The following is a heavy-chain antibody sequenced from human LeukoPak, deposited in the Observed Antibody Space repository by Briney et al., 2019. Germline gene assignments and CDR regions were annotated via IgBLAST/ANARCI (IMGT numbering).Heavy chain of an antibody. V-gene: IGHV4-34*01. CDR3: ARAASGGKDYVISTGTRTNCYNYGRDV. Sequence: SETLSPTCAVYGGSFSGSCWGWISQPPGKGREWIGEINHSGSNNYNPSLKSRATISVDTSKNQFSLKVSSVTAADTAVYYCARAASGGKDYVISTGTRTNCYNYGRDVWGKGTTVTVSS. J-gene: IGHJ6*04. CDR1: GGSFSGSC. CDR2: INHSGSN. D-gene: IGHD3-9*01.